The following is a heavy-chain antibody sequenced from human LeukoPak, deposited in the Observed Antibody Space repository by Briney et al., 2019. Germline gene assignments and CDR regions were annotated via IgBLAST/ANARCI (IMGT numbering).Heavy chain of an antibody. CDR2: INPNSGGT. D-gene: IGHD2-2*01. Sequence: GASVKVSCKASGYTFTGYYMHWVRQAPGQGLEWIGWINPNSGGTNYAQKFQGRVTMTRDTSISTAYMELSRLRSDDTAVYYCARAEQYCSSTSCLDYWGQGTLVTVSS. J-gene: IGHJ4*02. CDR1: GYTFTGYY. CDR3: ARAEQYCSSTSCLDY. V-gene: IGHV1-2*02.